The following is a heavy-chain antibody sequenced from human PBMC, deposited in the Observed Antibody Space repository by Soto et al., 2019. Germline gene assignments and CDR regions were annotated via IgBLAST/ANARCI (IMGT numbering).Heavy chain of an antibody. V-gene: IGHV4-61*01. Sequence: SETLSLTCTVSGVSVGSGTYYWSWIRQPPGKGLEWIGYIYYSGSTNYNPSLKSRVTISLGTSKNQFSLKLTSVTAADTAVYYCASLRGYRFDYWGRGTLVTVSS. D-gene: IGHD5-18*01. J-gene: IGHJ4*02. CDR3: ASLRGYRFDY. CDR1: GVSVGSGTYY. CDR2: IYYSGST.